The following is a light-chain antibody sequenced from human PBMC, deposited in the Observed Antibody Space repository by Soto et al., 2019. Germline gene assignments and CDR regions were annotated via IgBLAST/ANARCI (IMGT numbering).Light chain of an antibody. J-gene: IGKJ1*01. V-gene: IGKV1-5*03. CDR2: KAS. Sequence: DIQMTQSPSTLSASRGDRVTITCRASQSVSTWLVWYQQKPGKAPNLLIYKASTLESGVPSRFSGSGSGTEFTLTISSLQPDDVATYYCQQYSRWWTFGQGNKVEIK. CDR1: QSVSTW. CDR3: QQYSRWWT.